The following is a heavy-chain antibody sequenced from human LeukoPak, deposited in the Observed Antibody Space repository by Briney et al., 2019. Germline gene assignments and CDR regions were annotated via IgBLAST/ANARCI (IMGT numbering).Heavy chain of an antibody. V-gene: IGHV4-59*01. D-gene: IGHD4-23*01. CDR1: GGSISNYY. CDR3: ARGNKRAIDY. J-gene: IGHJ4*02. CDR2: IYNSGST. Sequence: AETLSLTCTVSGGSISNYYWNWIRQPPGKGLEWIGYIYNSGSTNYNPSLKSRVTMSVNTSKNQFSLNLSSVTAADTAVYYCARGNKRAIDYWGQGILVTVSS.